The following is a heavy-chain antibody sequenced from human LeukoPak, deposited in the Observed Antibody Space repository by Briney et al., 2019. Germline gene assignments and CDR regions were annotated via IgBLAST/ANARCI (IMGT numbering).Heavy chain of an antibody. Sequence: SETLSLTCTVSGGSISSGGYYWRWIRQHPGKGLEWIGYIYYSGSTYYNPSLKSRVTISVDTSKNQFSLKLSSVTAADTAVYYCARVGGDFWSGYYENWFDPWGQGTLVTVSS. CDR2: IYYSGST. J-gene: IGHJ5*02. CDR3: ARVGGDFWSGYYENWFDP. V-gene: IGHV4-31*03. D-gene: IGHD3-3*01. CDR1: GGSISSGGYY.